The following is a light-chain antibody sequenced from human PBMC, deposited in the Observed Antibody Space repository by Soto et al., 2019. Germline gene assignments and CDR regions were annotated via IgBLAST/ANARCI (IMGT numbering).Light chain of an antibody. CDR1: QSVSSY. Sequence: EIVLTQSPATLSLSPGERATLSCGASQSVSSYLAWYQQKPGQAPRRLIYDASNRATGIPARFSGSGSGTDFTLTISSLEPEDFALYYCQQRSSWPRTFGQGTKVDIK. CDR3: QQRSSWPRT. CDR2: DAS. J-gene: IGKJ1*01. V-gene: IGKV3-11*01.